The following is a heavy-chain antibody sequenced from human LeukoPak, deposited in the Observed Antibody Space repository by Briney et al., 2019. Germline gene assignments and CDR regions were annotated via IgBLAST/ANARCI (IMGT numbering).Heavy chain of an antibody. V-gene: IGHV3-48*02. CDR3: ARDLISGAYTFDY. Sequence: PGGSLRLSCATSGFTFSSFSVNWVRHAPGKGPEWVSYISSTSFITYYADSVRGRFTISRDNAKQSLYLQMNSLRDEDTAIYYCARDLISGAYTFDYWGQGTLVTVSS. D-gene: IGHD1-26*01. CDR1: GFTFSSFS. CDR2: ISSTSFIT. J-gene: IGHJ4*02.